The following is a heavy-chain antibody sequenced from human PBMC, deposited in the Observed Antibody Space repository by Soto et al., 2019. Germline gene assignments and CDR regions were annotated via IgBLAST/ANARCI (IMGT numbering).Heavy chain of an antibody. CDR1: GFTFSSFN. J-gene: IGHJ6*02. D-gene: IGHD3-3*01. CDR3: VRNYDLWSGSYVSGHYYDMDV. Sequence: GGSLRLSCAASGFTFSSFNMNWVRQAPGKGLEWVSSITSSGRYIYYAESVKGRFTISRDNAKNSLYLQMNSLRAEDTAVYYCVRNYDLWSGSYVSGHYYDMDVWGQGTTVTVSS. V-gene: IGHV3-21*01. CDR2: ITSSGRYI.